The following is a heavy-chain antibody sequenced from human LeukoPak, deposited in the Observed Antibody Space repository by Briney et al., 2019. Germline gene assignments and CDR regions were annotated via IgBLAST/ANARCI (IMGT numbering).Heavy chain of an antibody. Sequence: LAGRSLRLSCRAFGFTFGDYAMSWVRQAPGKGLEWVGFIRSKAYGGTTEYAASVKGRFTISRDDSKSIAYLQMNSLKTEDTAVYYCTRAPLGKGGSGWYPEYFQHWGQGTLVTVSS. J-gene: IGHJ1*01. V-gene: IGHV3-49*04. D-gene: IGHD6-19*01. CDR3: TRAPLGKGGSGWYPEYFQH. CDR2: IRSKAYGGTT. CDR1: GFTFGDYA.